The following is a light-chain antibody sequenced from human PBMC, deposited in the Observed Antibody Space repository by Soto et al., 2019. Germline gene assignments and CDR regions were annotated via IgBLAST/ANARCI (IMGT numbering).Light chain of an antibody. Sequence: EIVLTQSPATLSLSPGERATLSCRASQSVSSYLAWYQQKPGQAPRLLIYGAFTRATGIPARFSGSGSGTEFTLTISSLQSEDFAVYYCQQYNNWPPITFGQGTRLEIK. J-gene: IGKJ5*01. V-gene: IGKV3-15*01. CDR3: QQYNNWPPIT. CDR2: GAF. CDR1: QSVSSY.